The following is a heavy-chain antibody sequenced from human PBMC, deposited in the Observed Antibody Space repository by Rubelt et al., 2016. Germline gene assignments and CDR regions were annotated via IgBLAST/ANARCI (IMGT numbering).Heavy chain of an antibody. V-gene: IGHV3-74*01. Sequence: GRFTISRDNAKNTLYLQMNSLRAEDTAVYYCARIRRTTVTTEYGMDVWGQGTTVTVS. J-gene: IGHJ6*02. CDR3: ARIRRTTVTTEYGMDV. D-gene: IGHD4-11*01.